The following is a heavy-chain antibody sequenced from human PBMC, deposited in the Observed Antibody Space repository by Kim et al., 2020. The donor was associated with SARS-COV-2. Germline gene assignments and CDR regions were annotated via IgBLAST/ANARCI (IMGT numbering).Heavy chain of an antibody. V-gene: IGHV3-23*01. CDR2: ISGSGGST. J-gene: IGHJ6*02. D-gene: IGHD3-9*01. CDR1: GFTFSSYA. Sequence: GGSLRLSCAASGFTFSSYAMSWVRQAPGKGLEWVSAISGSGGSTYYADSVKGRFTISRDNSKNTLYLQMNSLRAEDTAVYYCAKVQQDTIFWNYYGMDVWGQGTTVTVSS. CDR3: AKVQQDTIFWNYYGMDV.